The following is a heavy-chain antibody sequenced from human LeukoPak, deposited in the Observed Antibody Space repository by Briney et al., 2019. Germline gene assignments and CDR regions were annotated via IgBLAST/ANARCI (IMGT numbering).Heavy chain of an antibody. Sequence: SETLSLTCAVYGGSFSGYYWSWIRQPPGKGLEWIGEINHSGSTNYNPSLKSRVTISVDTSKNQFSLKLSSVTAADTAVYYCARGVETDIVVVVAASSVLGVSYYFDYWGQGTLVTVSS. V-gene: IGHV4-34*01. J-gene: IGHJ4*02. CDR1: GGSFSGYY. CDR2: INHSGST. D-gene: IGHD2-15*01. CDR3: ARGVETDIVVVVAASSVLGVSYYFDY.